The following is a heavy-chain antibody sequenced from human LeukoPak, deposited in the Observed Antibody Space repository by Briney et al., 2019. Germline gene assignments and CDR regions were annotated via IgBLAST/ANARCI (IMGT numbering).Heavy chain of an antibody. D-gene: IGHD5-18*01. CDR3: ARGVVGYSYGYFDY. Sequence: SETLSLTCTVSCGSISCYYWSWSRQSPRKGVELIGYIYYSGSANYKPSLQSRVTISVDTSNNKFSLKLSSVTAADTAVYYCARGVVGYSYGYFDYWGQGTLVTVSS. CDR2: IYYSGSA. J-gene: IGHJ4*02. CDR1: CGSISCYY. V-gene: IGHV4-59*01.